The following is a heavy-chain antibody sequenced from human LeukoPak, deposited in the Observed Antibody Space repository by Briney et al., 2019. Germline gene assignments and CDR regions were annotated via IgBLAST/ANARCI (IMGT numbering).Heavy chain of an antibody. V-gene: IGHV4-59*12. CDR2: VYYSGST. CDR1: GDFITAYY. J-gene: IGHJ5*02. Sequence: SETLSLTCTVSGDFITAYYWSWIRQPPGKGLEWIGYVYYSGSTNYNPSLKSRVTISVDTSKNQFSLKLSSVTAADTAVYYCARSFYYSGSYYYPFDPWGQGTLVTVSS. D-gene: IGHD1-26*01. CDR3: ARSFYYSGSYYYPFDP.